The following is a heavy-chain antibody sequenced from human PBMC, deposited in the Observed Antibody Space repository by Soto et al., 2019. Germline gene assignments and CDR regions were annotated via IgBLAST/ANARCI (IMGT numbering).Heavy chain of an antibody. V-gene: IGHV3-11*01. Sequence: GGSLRLSCAASGFTFSDCYMTWIRQAPGKGLEWVSYISSSGTGIYYADSVKVRVTISRDNAKNSLYLQMSSLRAEDTAVYYCARAYSAAFYXWGQGTMVPVS. CDR3: ARAYSAAFYX. D-gene: IGHD2-15*01. CDR2: ISSSGTGI. CDR1: GFTFSDCY. J-gene: IGHJ3*02.